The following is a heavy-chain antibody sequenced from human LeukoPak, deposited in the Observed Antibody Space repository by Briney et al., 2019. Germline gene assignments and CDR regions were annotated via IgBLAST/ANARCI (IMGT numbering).Heavy chain of an antibody. Sequence: GASVTVSFKASGYTFTGYYMHWVRQAPGQGLEWMGWINPNNGGTNYAQKFQGRVTMNRDTSISTAYMELSELRSDDTAVYYCAGQKDPRPIDYWGQGTLLTVSS. CDR1: GYTFTGYY. J-gene: IGHJ4*02. D-gene: IGHD2-15*01. CDR2: INPNNGGT. V-gene: IGHV1-2*02. CDR3: AGQKDPRPIDY.